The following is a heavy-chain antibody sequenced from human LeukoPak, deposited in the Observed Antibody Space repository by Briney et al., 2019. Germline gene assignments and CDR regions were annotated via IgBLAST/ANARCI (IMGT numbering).Heavy chain of an antibody. J-gene: IGHJ6*03. CDR3: ARGQRSYYYYYMDV. Sequence: GASVKVSCKASGGTSSSYAISWVRQAPGQGLEWMGGIIPIFGTANYARKFQGRVTITADESTSTAYMELSSLRSEDTAVYYCARGQRSYYYYYMDVWGKGSTVTVSS. CDR1: GGTSSSYA. D-gene: IGHD6-25*01. CDR2: IIPIFGTA. V-gene: IGHV1-69*13.